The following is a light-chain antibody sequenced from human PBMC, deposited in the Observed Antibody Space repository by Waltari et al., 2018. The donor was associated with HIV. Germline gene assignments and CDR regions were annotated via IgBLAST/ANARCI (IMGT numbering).Light chain of an antibody. CDR1: QTIFYSSKYKNY. V-gene: IGKV4-1*01. CDR3: QQYYSNPPT. Sequence: DIVMTQSPDSLALSLGEGATINCKSSQTIFYSSKYKNYLDWYQQKPGQTPKLLIYWASTRDSGVPDRFSGSGSGTDFTLTISNLQSEDVAIYFCQQYYSNPPTFGQGTKVEVK. CDR2: WAS. J-gene: IGKJ1*01.